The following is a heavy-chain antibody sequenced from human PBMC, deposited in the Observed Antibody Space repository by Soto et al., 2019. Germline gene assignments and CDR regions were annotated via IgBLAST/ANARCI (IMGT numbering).Heavy chain of an antibody. CDR3: VRGGILEANRPYYYYGLDV. V-gene: IGHV1-18*01. J-gene: IGHJ6*02. D-gene: IGHD1-1*01. Sequence: ASVKVSCKAFGYTFTTYGLSWVRQAPGQGLEWMGWVSPYNGNTYYAPRLQGRVTMTTDTSTTTAYMSLRSLRSADTAIYYCVRGGILEANRPYYYYGLDVWGQGTPVTVSS. CDR2: VSPYNGNT. CDR1: GYTFTTYG.